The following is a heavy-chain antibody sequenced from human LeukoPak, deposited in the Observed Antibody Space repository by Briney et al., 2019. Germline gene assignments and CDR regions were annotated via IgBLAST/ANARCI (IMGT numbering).Heavy chain of an antibody. CDR1: GFTFSNYG. Sequence: AGGSLRLSCAGSGFTFSNYGINWVRQAPGKGLEWVSYSRSSSPSMYYADSVKGRFTTSRDNAKNSLYLQMNSLRAEDTAVYYCARDWSFALDYWGQGTLVTVSS. V-gene: IGHV3-48*01. D-gene: IGHD1-26*01. CDR2: SRSSSPSM. J-gene: IGHJ4*02. CDR3: ARDWSFALDY.